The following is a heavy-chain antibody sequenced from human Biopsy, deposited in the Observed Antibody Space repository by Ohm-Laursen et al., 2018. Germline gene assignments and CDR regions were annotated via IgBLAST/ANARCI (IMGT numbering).Heavy chain of an antibody. V-gene: IGHV1-69*04. CDR2: IVPILGHL. CDR1: GYTFGNYA. D-gene: IGHD3-3*01. Sequence: SSVKVSCKASGYTFGNYAFSWVRQAPGQGLEWVGRIVPILGHLNYAQRFQGRVSITADKSTSYVYMELSRLTSGDTAVYYCAADADGYYTEFDYWGPGTLVTVSS. J-gene: IGHJ4*02. CDR3: AADADGYYTEFDY.